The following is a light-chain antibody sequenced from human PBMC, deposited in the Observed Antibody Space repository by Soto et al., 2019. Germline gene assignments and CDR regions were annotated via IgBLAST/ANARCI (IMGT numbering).Light chain of an antibody. CDR3: QQYNNWPGA. CDR1: QSVSTN. V-gene: IGKV3-15*01. Sequence: EIMMTQSPATLSMSPGEAATLSCRASQSVSTNLAWYQQKPGQAPRLLIYGASTRATGIPARFSGSGSGTEFTLTFSSLQSEDFAVYYCQQYNNWPGAFGQGTKVEIK. CDR2: GAS. J-gene: IGKJ1*01.